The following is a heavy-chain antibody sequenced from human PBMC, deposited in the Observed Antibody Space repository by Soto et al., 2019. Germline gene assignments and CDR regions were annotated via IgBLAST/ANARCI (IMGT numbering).Heavy chain of an antibody. CDR1: GGSFSGYY. J-gene: IGHJ4*02. CDR3: ARGGNYYGSGSYYY. D-gene: IGHD3-10*01. V-gene: IGHV4-34*01. CDR2: INHSGST. Sequence: QVQLQQWGAGLLKPSETLSLTCAVYGGSFSGYYWSWIRQPPGKGLEWNGEINHSGSTNYNPSLKDRVNKPVDTSKNQFSLKLSSVTAADTAVYYCARGGNYYGSGSYYYWGQGTLVTVSS.